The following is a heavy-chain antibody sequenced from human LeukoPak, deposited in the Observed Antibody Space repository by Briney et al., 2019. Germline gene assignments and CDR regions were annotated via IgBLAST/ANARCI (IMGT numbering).Heavy chain of an antibody. CDR3: ARTAAAKYYYGMDV. Sequence: SQTLSLTCTVSGGSISSGDYYWSWIRQPPGKGLEWIGRIYTSGSTNYNPSLKSRVTMSVDTSKNQFSLKLSSVTAADTAVYYCARTAAAKYYYGMDVWGQGTTVTVSS. CDR2: IYTSGST. CDR1: GGSISSGDYY. D-gene: IGHD6-13*01. V-gene: IGHV4-61*02. J-gene: IGHJ6*02.